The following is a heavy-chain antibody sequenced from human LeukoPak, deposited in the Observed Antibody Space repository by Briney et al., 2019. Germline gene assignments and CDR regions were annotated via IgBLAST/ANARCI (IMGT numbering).Heavy chain of an antibody. Sequence: PGESLRISCKGSGYSFTSYWVAWVRQMPGKGLEWMGMIYPGHSDTRYSPSFQGQVTISADESITTAYLQWSSLKASDTAIYYCARTPGSSDYRGYQYWYFDLWGRGTLVTVSS. CDR2: IYPGHSDT. CDR1: GYSFTSYW. CDR3: ARTPGSSDYRGYQYWYFDL. J-gene: IGHJ2*01. V-gene: IGHV5-51*01. D-gene: IGHD3-22*01.